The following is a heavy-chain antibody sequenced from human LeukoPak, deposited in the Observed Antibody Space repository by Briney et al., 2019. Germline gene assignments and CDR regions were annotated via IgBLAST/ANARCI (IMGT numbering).Heavy chain of an antibody. V-gene: IGHV1-69*05. CDR1: GGTFNSYA. CDR3: ASGSLGDGYGVGDYYQYMDV. J-gene: IGHJ6*03. Sequence: ASVKVSCKASGGTFNSYAISWVRQAPGQGLEWMEGIMPLFGTANYAQEFQGRVTFTTDESASTAYMEVSSLRSEDTAVYYCASGSLGDGYGVGDYYQYMDVWGKGTTVTVSS. CDR2: IMPLFGTA. D-gene: IGHD5-24*01.